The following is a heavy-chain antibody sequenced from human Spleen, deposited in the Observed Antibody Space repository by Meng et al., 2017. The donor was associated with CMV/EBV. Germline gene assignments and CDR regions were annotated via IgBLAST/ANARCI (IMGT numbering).Heavy chain of an antibody. V-gene: IGHV1-18*01. J-gene: IGHJ4*02. Sequence: ASVKVSCKASGYTFTSYGISWVRQAPGQGLEWMGWISAYNGNTNYAQKLQGRVTMTTDTSTSTAYMELRSLRSDDTAVYYCARGRLGYCSGGSCYSWGQGTLVTVFS. CDR3: ARGRLGYCSGGSCYS. CDR2: ISAYNGNT. CDR1: GYTFTSYG. D-gene: IGHD2-15*01.